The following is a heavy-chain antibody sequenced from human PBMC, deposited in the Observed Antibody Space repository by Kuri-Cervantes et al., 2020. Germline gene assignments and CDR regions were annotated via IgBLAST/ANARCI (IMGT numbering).Heavy chain of an antibody. V-gene: IGHV3-30*02. CDR1: GFTFSSYG. Sequence: GESLKISCVASGFTFSSYGMHWVRQAPGKGLEWVAFIRYDGSNKYYADSVKGRFTISRDNSKNTLYLQMNSLRAEDTAVYYCAKDRSANHGDYFDYWGQGTLVTVSS. CDR2: IRYDGSNK. D-gene: IGHD4-17*01. J-gene: IGHJ4*02. CDR3: AKDRSANHGDYFDY.